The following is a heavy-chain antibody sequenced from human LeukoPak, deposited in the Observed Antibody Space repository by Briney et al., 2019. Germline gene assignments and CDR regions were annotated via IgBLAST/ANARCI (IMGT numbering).Heavy chain of an antibody. J-gene: IGHJ4*02. CDR2: IRSKAYGGTT. CDR1: GFTFGDYV. D-gene: IGHD6-13*01. V-gene: IGHV3-49*04. Sequence: GGSLRLSCTASGFTFGDYVMSWVRQAPGKGLEWVGFIRSKAYGGTTKNAASVKGRFTISRDDSKSIAYLQMNSLKTEDTGVYYCTRVRSSWYYFDYWGQGTLVTVSS. CDR3: TRVRSSWYYFDY.